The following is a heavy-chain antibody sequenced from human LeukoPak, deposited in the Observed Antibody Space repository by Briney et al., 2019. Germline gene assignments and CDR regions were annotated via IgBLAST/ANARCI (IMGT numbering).Heavy chain of an antibody. J-gene: IGHJ5*02. Sequence: PSETLSLTCTVSGGSISSYYWSWIRQPPGKGLEWIGYIYYSGSTNYNPSLKSRVTISVDTSKNQFSLKLSSVTAADTAVCYCARGCSSTSCYDWFDPWGQGTLVTVSS. V-gene: IGHV4-59*01. CDR1: GGSISSYY. CDR2: IYYSGST. CDR3: ARGCSSTSCYDWFDP. D-gene: IGHD2-2*01.